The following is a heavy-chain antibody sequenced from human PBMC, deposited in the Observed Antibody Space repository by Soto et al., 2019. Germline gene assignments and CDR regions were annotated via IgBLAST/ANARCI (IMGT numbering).Heavy chain of an antibody. J-gene: IGHJ6*02. CDR3: ARVRNDFWSGYFHYYYYGMDV. Sequence: QVQLVQSGAEVKKPGASVKVSCKASGYTFTSYGISWVRQAPGQGLEWMGWISAYNGNTNYAQKLQGRVTMTTDTTTSAGYMERRSLRSGDSGVYYCARVRNDFWSGYFHYYYYGMDVWGQGTTVTVSS. CDR2: ISAYNGNT. CDR1: GYTFTSYG. V-gene: IGHV1-18*01. D-gene: IGHD3-3*01.